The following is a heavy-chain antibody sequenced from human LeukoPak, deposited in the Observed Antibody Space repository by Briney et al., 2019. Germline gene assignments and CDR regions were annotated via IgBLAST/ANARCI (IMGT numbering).Heavy chain of an antibody. CDR3: AKDKRPIAQCYFDS. CDR2: ISGSGGST. Sequence: GGSLRLSCAASGFTFSEYAMSWVRQTPGKGLEWVSTISGSGGSTYYADSVKGRLTISRDNSKDTLSLHMNSLRAEDTALYFCAKDKRPIAQCYFDSWGQGTLVTVSS. CDR1: GFTFSEYA. V-gene: IGHV3-23*01. D-gene: IGHD6-19*01. J-gene: IGHJ4*02.